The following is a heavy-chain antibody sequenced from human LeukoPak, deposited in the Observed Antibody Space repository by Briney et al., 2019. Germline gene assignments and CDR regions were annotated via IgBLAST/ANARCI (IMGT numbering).Heavy chain of an antibody. CDR2: IYYSGNT. Sequence: KPSETLSLTCTVSGGSISSSSYSWGWIRQPPGKGLEWIGSIYYSGNTYYNPSLKSRVTISVDTSKNQFSLKLSSVTAADTAIYYCARDHTETSSLNFRNYYYHGMDIWGQGTTVIVSS. V-gene: IGHV4-39*07. CDR1: GGSISSSSYS. J-gene: IGHJ6*02. D-gene: IGHD4-4*01. CDR3: ARDHTETSSLNFRNYYYHGMDI.